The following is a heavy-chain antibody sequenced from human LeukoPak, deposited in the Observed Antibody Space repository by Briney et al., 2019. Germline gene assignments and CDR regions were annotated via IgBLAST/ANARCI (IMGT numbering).Heavy chain of an antibody. Sequence: GGSLRLSCSASGFTFSEYYMSWIRQAPGKGLEWVSDISSNADIVSYADFAQGRFTISRDNGDQSLSLQLNSLRAEDTAVYYCARETVAGTFDYWSQGTLVTVSS. CDR3: ARETVAGTFDY. D-gene: IGHD6-19*01. CDR1: GFTFSEYY. V-gene: IGHV3-11*01. CDR2: ISSNADIV. J-gene: IGHJ4*02.